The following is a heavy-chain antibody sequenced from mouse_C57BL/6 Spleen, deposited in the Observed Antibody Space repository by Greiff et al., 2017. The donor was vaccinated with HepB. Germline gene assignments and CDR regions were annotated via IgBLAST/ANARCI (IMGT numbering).Heavy chain of an antibody. V-gene: IGHV5-9*01. CDR3: ARQAVTTSAWCAY. J-gene: IGHJ3*01. CDR1: GFTFSSYT. CDR2: ISGGGGNT. D-gene: IGHD2-2*01. Sequence: EVQRVESGGGLVKPGGSLKLSCAASGFTFSSYTLSWVRQTPEKRLEWVATISGGGGNTYYPDSVKGRFTISRDNAKHTLYLHMSSLRSEDTALYDCARQAVTTSAWCAYWGQGTLVTVSA.